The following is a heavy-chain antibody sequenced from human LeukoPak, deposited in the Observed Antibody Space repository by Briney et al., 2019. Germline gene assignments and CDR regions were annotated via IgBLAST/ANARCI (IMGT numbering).Heavy chain of an antibody. D-gene: IGHD1-26*01. CDR3: ARAFMYSGSYYFYYYYYMDV. CDR2: TYYRSKWYN. J-gene: IGHJ6*03. Sequence: SQTLSLTCAISGDSVSSNSAAWNWIRQSPSRGLEWLGRTYYRSKWYNDYAVSVKSRITINPDTSKNQFSLQLNSVTPEDTAVYYCARAFMYSGSYYFYYYYYMDVWGKGTTVTISS. CDR1: GDSVSSNSAA. V-gene: IGHV6-1*01.